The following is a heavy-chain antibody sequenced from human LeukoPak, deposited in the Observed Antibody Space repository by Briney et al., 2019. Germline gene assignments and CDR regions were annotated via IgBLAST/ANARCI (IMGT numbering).Heavy chain of an antibody. D-gene: IGHD3-22*01. CDR3: AKDCDYYDSSGYTPPDY. Sequence: PGGSLRLSCAASGFTFSSYGMHWVRQAPGKGLEWVAVISYDGSNKYYADSVKGRFTISRDNSKNTLYLQMNSLRAEDTAVYYCAKDCDYYDSSGYTPPDYWGQGTLVTVSS. J-gene: IGHJ4*02. CDR2: ISYDGSNK. CDR1: GFTFSSYG. V-gene: IGHV3-30*18.